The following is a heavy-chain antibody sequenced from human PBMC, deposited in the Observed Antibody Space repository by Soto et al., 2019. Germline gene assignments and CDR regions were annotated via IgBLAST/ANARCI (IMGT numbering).Heavy chain of an antibody. V-gene: IGHV3-43*01. CDR2: ISWDGGST. Sequence: HPGGSLRLSCAASGFTFDDYTMHWVRQAPGKGLEWVSLISWDGGSTYYADSVKGRFTISRDNAKNSLYLQMNSLRAEDTAVYYCARDPGIAVAGNQAYFDYWGQGTLVTVSS. J-gene: IGHJ4*02. CDR3: ARDPGIAVAGNQAYFDY. D-gene: IGHD6-19*01. CDR1: GFTFDDYT.